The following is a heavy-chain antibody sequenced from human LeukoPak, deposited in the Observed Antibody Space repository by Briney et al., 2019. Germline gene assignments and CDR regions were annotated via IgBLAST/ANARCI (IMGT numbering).Heavy chain of an antibody. V-gene: IGHV3-7*01. D-gene: IGHD6-19*01. CDR2: INQDGREK. CDR3: ARKTHVTGTYAFDI. CDR1: GFTFSSYW. J-gene: IGHJ3*02. Sequence: GGSLRLSCAASGFTFSSYWMTWVRQAPGKGLEWVTNINQDGREKYYVDSVKGRFTISRDNAKNSLYLQMNSLRAEDTAVYYCARKTHVTGTYAFDIWGQGTVVTVSS.